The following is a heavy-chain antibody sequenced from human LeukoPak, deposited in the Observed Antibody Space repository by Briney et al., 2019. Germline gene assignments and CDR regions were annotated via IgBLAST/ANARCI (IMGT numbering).Heavy chain of an antibody. CDR3: APEGGSSYDY. J-gene: IGHJ4*02. Sequence: GGSLRLSCAASGFIFSNYGMSWVRQAPGKGLVWVSRINSDGSIADYADAVKGRFTISRDNARNTLYLEMNSLRAEDTALYFCAPEGGSSYDYWGQGTLVTVSS. CDR1: GFIFSNYG. CDR2: INSDGSIA. D-gene: IGHD5-18*01. V-gene: IGHV3-74*01.